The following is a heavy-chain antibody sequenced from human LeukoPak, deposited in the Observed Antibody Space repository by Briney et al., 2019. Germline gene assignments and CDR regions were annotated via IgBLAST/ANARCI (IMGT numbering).Heavy chain of an antibody. Sequence: GGSLRLSCAASGFTVSSNYMSWVRQAPGKGLEWVSVIYSGGSTYYADSVKGRFTISRDNSKNTLYLQMNSLRAEDTAVYYCAKAHLYDILTGYYSPLDYWGQGTLVTVSS. D-gene: IGHD3-9*01. V-gene: IGHV3-53*01. J-gene: IGHJ4*02. CDR2: IYSGGST. CDR1: GFTVSSNY. CDR3: AKAHLYDILTGYYSPLDY.